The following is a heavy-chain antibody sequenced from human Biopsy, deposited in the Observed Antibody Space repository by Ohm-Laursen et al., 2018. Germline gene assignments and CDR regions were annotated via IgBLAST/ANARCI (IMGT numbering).Heavy chain of an antibody. J-gene: IGHJ4*02. Sequence: SETLSLTCTVSGVSINSGGYYWTWIRQHPGTGREWFGYIHYSGNTLYNPSLKNRLTISVDTSRNQFSLKLNSVTAADTALYYCSRAGGGKIYGLWGQGTLVTVSS. CDR1: GVSINSGGYY. V-gene: IGHV4-31*03. CDR3: SRAGGGKIYGL. CDR2: IHYSGNT. D-gene: IGHD3-16*01.